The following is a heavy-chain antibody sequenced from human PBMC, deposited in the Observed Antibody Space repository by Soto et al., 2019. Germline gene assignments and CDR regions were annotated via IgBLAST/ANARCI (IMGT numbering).Heavy chain of an antibody. CDR1: GYSFSTSW. Sequence: GESLKISCKASGYSFSTSWMGWVRQLPGKGLEWMGIIYPGDSDSRYGPSFEGHVTFSVDKSISTAYLEWSSLKASDTAIYYCARLSRRVAQESNYFDPWGQGTLVTVSS. CDR3: ARLSRRVAQESNYFDP. V-gene: IGHV5-51*01. CDR2: IYPGDSDS. D-gene: IGHD2-8*01. J-gene: IGHJ5*02.